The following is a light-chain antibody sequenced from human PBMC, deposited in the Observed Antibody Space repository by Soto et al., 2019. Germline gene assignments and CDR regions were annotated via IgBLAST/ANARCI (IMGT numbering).Light chain of an antibody. CDR2: DAF. Sequence: DIQMTQSPSSLSASVGDRVTITCQASHDITNYLNWYQQKPGEPPKLLIYDAFHLETGVPSRFSRSGSGTDFTFTISSLQPEDIATYYCQQYDNLPYTFGQGTKLQIK. CDR1: HDITNY. CDR3: QQYDNLPYT. J-gene: IGKJ2*01. V-gene: IGKV1-33*01.